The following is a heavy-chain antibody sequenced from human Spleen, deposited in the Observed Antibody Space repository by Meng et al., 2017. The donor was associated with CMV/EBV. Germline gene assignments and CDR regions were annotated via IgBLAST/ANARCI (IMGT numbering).Heavy chain of an antibody. D-gene: IGHD3-10*01. CDR2: ISYDGSNK. Sequence: GESLKISCAASGFTFSSYAMHWVRQAPGKGLEWVAVISYDGSNKYYADSVKGRFTISRDNSKNTLYLQMNSLEIEDTGVYYCAKYGMLRGDFHYYGVDVWGQGTTVTVSS. CDR3: AKYGMLRGDFHYYGVDV. CDR1: GFTFSSYA. J-gene: IGHJ6*02. V-gene: IGHV3-30*04.